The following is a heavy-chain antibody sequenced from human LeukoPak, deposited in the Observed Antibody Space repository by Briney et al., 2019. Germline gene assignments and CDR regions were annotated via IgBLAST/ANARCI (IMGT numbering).Heavy chain of an antibody. J-gene: IGHJ6*02. CDR1: GGSISSYY. D-gene: IGHD5-18*01. CDR2: IYYSGST. CDR3: ARLNSYGPNYYYGMDV. Sequence: SETLSPTCTVSGGSISSYYWSWIRQPPGKGLEWIGYIYYSGSTNYNPSLKSRATISVDTSKNQFSLKLSSVTAADTAVYYCARLNSYGPNYYYGMDVWGQGTTVTVSS. V-gene: IGHV4-59*01.